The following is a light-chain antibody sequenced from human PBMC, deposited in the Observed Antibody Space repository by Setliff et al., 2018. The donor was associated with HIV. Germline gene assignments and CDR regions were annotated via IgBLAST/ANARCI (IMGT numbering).Light chain of an antibody. CDR1: SSDIGAYNY. J-gene: IGLJ2*01. V-gene: IGLV2-14*03. CDR2: DVS. CDR3: SSYTNTRTVV. Sequence: QPVLTQPASVSGSPGQSITISCTGTSSDIGAYNYVSWYQHHPGKAPKVIIYDVSKRPSGASTRFSGSKSGTSASLTISGLQAEDEGDYYCSSYTNTRTVVFGGGTQLTVL.